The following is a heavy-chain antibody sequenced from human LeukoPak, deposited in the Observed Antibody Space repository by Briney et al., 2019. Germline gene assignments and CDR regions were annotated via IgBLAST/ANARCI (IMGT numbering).Heavy chain of an antibody. J-gene: IGHJ4*02. CDR1: GFTFSSYG. CDR2: ISYDGSNK. V-gene: IGHV3-30*18. CDR3: AKEADGDFWTGYPLDY. Sequence: GGSLRLCCAASGFTFSSYGMHWVRQAPGKGLEWVAVISYDGSNKYYADSVKGRFTISRDNSKNTLYLQMNSLRAEDTAVYYCAKEADGDFWTGYPLDYWGQGTLVTVSS. D-gene: IGHD3/OR15-3a*01.